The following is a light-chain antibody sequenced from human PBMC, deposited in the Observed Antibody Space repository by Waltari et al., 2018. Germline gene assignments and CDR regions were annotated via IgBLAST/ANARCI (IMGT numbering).Light chain of an antibody. CDR1: QTIGHY. J-gene: IGKJ4*01. CDR2: ATS. Sequence: DIQMTQSPSSLSAFVGDGVTITCRASQTIGHYLNWFQQRPGKAPKLLIYATSDLQSGVQSRFSGSGSGTDFTLTISSLQPEDSATYYCQQTFSAFRTFGGGTKVEIK. CDR3: QQTFSAFRT. V-gene: IGKV1-39*01.